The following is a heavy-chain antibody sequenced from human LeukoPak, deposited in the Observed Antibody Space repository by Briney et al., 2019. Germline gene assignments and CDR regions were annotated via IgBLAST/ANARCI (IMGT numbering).Heavy chain of an antibody. J-gene: IGHJ5*02. CDR3: ARASESWFDP. CDR1: GGSISTTNW. Sequence: SETLSLTCAVSGGSISTTNWWSWVRQPPGKGLEWLGEVYHSGSTNYNPSLKSRATIAVDTSKNQFSLKLSSVTAADTAVYYCARASESWFDPWGQGTLVTVSS. V-gene: IGHV4-4*02. CDR2: VYHSGST.